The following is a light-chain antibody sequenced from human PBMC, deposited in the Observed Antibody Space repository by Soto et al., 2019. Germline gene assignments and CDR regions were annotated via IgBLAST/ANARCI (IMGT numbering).Light chain of an antibody. Sequence: EIVLTQSPGTLSLSPGERATLSCRASQSVTSSYLAWYQHKPGQAPRLLIYGASTRATDSPDRFSGSGSGTDFTLTISRLEPENFAVYYCQQYGNSPPLTFGQGTKVDIK. CDR1: QSVTSSY. CDR3: QQYGNSPPLT. V-gene: IGKV3-20*01. J-gene: IGKJ1*01. CDR2: GAS.